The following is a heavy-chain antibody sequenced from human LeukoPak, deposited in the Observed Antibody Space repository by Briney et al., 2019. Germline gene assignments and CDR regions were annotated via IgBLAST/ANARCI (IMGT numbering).Heavy chain of an antibody. Sequence: SGTLSLTCAVYGGSFSGYYWSWIRQPPGKGLEWIGEINHSGSTNYNPSLKSRVTISVDTSKNQFSLKLSSVTAADTAVYYCARGLFHYYGSGSYKGHYDYWGQGTLVTVSS. D-gene: IGHD3-10*01. V-gene: IGHV4-34*01. CDR1: GGSFSGYY. CDR2: INHSGST. CDR3: ARGLFHYYGSGSYKGHYDY. J-gene: IGHJ4*02.